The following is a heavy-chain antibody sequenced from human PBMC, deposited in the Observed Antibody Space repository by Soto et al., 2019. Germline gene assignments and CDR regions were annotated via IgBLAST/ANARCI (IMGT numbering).Heavy chain of an antibody. CDR3: ARSLYYYGSGSYYWSYYYGMDV. CDR1: GYTLTGYW. CDR2: IYPVDSDT. D-gene: IGHD3-10*01. J-gene: IGHJ6*02. V-gene: IGHV5-51*01. Sequence: PWESLKISWQGSGYTLTGYWFVRVRQMPGKGLEWMGIIYPVDSDTSYSPSFQGQVTISADKSISTAYLQWSSLKASDTAMYYCARSLYYYGSGSYYWSYYYGMDVWGQGTTVTVSS.